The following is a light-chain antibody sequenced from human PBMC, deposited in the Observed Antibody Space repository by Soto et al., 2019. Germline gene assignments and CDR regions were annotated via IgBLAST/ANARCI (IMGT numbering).Light chain of an antibody. V-gene: IGKV1-6*01. CDR2: AAS. CDR3: LQDYNYPRP. Sequence: AVQMTQSPSSLSASVGDRVTITCRASQAIRSDLGWYQMKPGKVPKLLIYAASNLQSGVPSRFIGRGYGTDFTLTISSLQPEDFATYYCLQDYNYPRPFGQGTKVEI. J-gene: IGKJ1*01. CDR1: QAIRSD.